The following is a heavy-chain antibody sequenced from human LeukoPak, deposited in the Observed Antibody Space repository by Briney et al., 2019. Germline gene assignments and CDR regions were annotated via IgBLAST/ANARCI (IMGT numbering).Heavy chain of an antibody. CDR2: IYYSGST. CDR3: ASHLGGYHWPGNEIN. CDR1: GGSISSYY. Sequence: SETLSLTCTVSGGSISSYYWSWIRQPPGKGLEWIGYIYYSGSTNYNPSLKSRVTISVDTSKNQFSLKLSSVTAADTAVYYCASHLGGYHWPGNEINWGQGTLVTVSS. J-gene: IGHJ4*02. V-gene: IGHV4-59*01. D-gene: IGHD3-22*01.